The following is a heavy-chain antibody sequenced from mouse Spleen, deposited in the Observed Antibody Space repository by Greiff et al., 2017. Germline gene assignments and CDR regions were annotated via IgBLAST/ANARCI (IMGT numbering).Heavy chain of an antibody. Sequence: EVKLMESGGGLVKPGGSLKLSCAASGFTFSDYGMHWVRQAPEKGLEWVAYISSGSSTIYYADTVKGRFTISRDNAKNTLFLQMTSLRSEDTAMYYCARVGHYYAMDYWGQGTSVTVSS. CDR2: ISSGSSTI. J-gene: IGHJ4*01. CDR3: ARVGHYYAMDY. V-gene: IGHV5-17*01. CDR1: GFTFSDYG.